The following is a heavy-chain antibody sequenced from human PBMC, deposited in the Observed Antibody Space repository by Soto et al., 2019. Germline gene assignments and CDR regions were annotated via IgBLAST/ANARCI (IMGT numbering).Heavy chain of an antibody. V-gene: IGHV3-23*01. Sequence: EVHLLESGGGLVQPGGSLRLSCAASGFTFSSYAMAWVRQAPGKGLDYVSLIIGSGGTTFYADSVKGRFTMSRDNSKNILYLQMNSLRAEDTAVYYCARRGNSNGQALYYYDYWGQGTRVTVSS. CDR3: ARRGNSNGQALYYYDY. CDR1: GFTFSSYA. D-gene: IGHD5-18*01. J-gene: IGHJ4*02. CDR2: IIGSGGTT.